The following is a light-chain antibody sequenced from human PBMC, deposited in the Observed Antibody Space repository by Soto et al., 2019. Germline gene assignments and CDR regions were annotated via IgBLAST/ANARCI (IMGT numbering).Light chain of an antibody. CDR1: SSDVGNYDL. CDR3: CSYAGSNSWV. V-gene: IGLV2-23*01. CDR2: EAT. J-gene: IGLJ3*02. Sequence: QSALTQPASVSGSPGQSITISCTGTSSDVGNYDLVSWYQHHPGEAPKLMIYEATRRPSGISDRFSGSKSGNTASLTISGLQAEDEAHYYWCSYAGSNSWVFGGGTKLTVL.